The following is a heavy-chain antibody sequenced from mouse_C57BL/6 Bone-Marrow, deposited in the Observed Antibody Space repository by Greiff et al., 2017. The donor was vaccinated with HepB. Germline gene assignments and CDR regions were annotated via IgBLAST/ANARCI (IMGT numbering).Heavy chain of an antibody. V-gene: IGHV5-17*01. CDR3: AKDKYYAMDY. CDR2: ISSGSSTI. Sequence: EVNVVESGGGLVKPGGSLKLSCAASGFTFSDYGMHWVRQAPEKGLEWVAYISSGSSTIYYADTVKGRFTISRDNAKNTLFLQMTSLRSEDTAMYYCAKDKYYAMDYWGQGTSVTVSS. J-gene: IGHJ4*01. CDR1: GFTFSDYG. D-gene: IGHD3-3*01.